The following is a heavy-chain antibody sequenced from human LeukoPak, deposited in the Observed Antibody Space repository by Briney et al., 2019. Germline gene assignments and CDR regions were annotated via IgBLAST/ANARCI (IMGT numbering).Heavy chain of an antibody. V-gene: IGHV3-23*01. D-gene: IGHD2-8*01. Sequence: GGSLRLSCAASGFTFSSSGFTFSIYAMSWVRQAPGKGLEWVSTISGSGGSTSYADSVKGRFTISRDNSKNTLYLQMNSLRAEDTAVYYCGRGDDIRAFDIWGQGTMVTVSS. J-gene: IGHJ3*02. CDR2: ISGSGGST. CDR1: GFTFSSSGFTFSIYA. CDR3: GRGDDIRAFDI.